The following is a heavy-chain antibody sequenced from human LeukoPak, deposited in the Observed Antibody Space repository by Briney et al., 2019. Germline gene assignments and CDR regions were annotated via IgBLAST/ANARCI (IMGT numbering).Heavy chain of an antibody. CDR2: IYYSGST. CDR3: ARTSAQGRYFDWLGGMDV. Sequence: PSETLSLTCTVPGGSISSSSYYWGWIRQPPGKGLEWIGSIYYSGSTYYNPSLKSRVTISVDTSKNQFSLKLSSVTAADTAVYYCARTSAQGRYFDWLGGMDVWGQGTTVTVSS. J-gene: IGHJ6*02. D-gene: IGHD3-9*01. V-gene: IGHV4-39*07. CDR1: GGSISSSSYY.